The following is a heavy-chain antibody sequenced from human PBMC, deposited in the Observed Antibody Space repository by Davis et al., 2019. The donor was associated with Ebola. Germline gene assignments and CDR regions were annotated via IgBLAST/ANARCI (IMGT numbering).Heavy chain of an antibody. Sequence: PSETLSLTCAIYGGSFRGSYWSWIRQSPGKGLEWIGEINHSGSSTYNPSLRSRITISVDKSKNQFSLRLSSVTAADTAVYYCARKNGTYLKTHFDYWGQGMLVTVSS. CDR1: GGSFRGSY. D-gene: IGHD1-14*01. CDR2: INHSGSS. J-gene: IGHJ4*02. V-gene: IGHV4-34*01. CDR3: ARKNGTYLKTHFDY.